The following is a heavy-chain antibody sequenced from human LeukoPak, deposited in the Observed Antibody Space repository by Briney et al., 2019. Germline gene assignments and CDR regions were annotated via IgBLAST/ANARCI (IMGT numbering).Heavy chain of an antibody. CDR1: GGTFSSYA. Sequence: SVKVSCKASGGTFSSYAISWVRQAPGQGLEWMGGIIPIFGTANYAQKFQGRVMITADESTSTAYMELSSLRSEDTAVYYCARWHYGSGSYYRARYYYYYYMDVWGKGTTVTISS. V-gene: IGHV1-69*13. CDR3: ARWHYGSGSYYRARYYYYYYMDV. J-gene: IGHJ6*03. CDR2: IIPIFGTA. D-gene: IGHD3-10*01.